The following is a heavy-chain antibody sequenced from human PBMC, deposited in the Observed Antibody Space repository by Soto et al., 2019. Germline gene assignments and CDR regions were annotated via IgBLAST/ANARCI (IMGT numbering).Heavy chain of an antibody. Sequence: SSETLSLTCAVYGGSFSGYYWSWIRQPPGKGLEWIGEINHSGSTNYNPSLKSRVTISVDTSKNQFSLKLSSVTAADTAVYYCASVPYYYDSSGYYLNWFDPWGQGTLVTVSS. CDR2: INHSGST. D-gene: IGHD3-22*01. CDR1: GGSFSGYY. J-gene: IGHJ5*02. CDR3: ASVPYYYDSSGYYLNWFDP. V-gene: IGHV4-34*01.